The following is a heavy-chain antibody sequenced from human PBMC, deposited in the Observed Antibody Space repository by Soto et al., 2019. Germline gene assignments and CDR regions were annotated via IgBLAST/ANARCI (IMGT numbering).Heavy chain of an antibody. J-gene: IGHJ4*02. CDR2: IYYSGST. CDR1: GGSISSGGYY. D-gene: IGHD6-13*01. Sequence: SETLSLTCTVSGGSISSGGYYWSWIRQHPGKGLEWIGYIYYSGSTYYNPSLKSRVTISVDTSKNQFSLKLSSVTAADTAVYYCARVGSSSWYGRRYFDYWGQGTLVTVSS. CDR3: ARVGSSSWYGRRYFDY. V-gene: IGHV4-31*03.